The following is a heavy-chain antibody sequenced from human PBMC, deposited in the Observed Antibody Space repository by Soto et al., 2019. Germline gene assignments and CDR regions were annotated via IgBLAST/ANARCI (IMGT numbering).Heavy chain of an antibody. D-gene: IGHD3-3*01. V-gene: IGHV1-8*01. CDR2: MNPNSGNT. J-gene: IGHJ6*02. CDR3: ARVTYYDFWSGYSPGYYYYGMDV. Sequence: ASVKVSCKASGYTFTSYDINWVRQATGQGLEWVGWMNPNSGNTGYAQKFQGRVTMTRNTSISTAYMELSSLRSEDTAVYYCARVTYYDFWSGYSPGYYYYGMDVWGQGTTVTVSS. CDR1: GYTFTSYD.